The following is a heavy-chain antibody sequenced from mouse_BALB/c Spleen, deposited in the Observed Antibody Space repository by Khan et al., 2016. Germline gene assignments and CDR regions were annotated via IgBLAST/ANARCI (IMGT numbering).Heavy chain of an antibody. D-gene: IGHD1-1*01. J-gene: IGHJ3*01. CDR1: GFSLTGYG. Sequence: VELVESGPGLVAPSQSLSITCTVSGFSLTGYGVNWVRQPPGKGLEWLGKIWADGRTDYNSDLKSRVSISKDNSKSQVVLKMNSLQTDDTANYYCSSYYDWFAYWGQGTLVIVSA. CDR3: SSYYDWFAY. V-gene: IGHV2-6-7*01. CDR2: IWADGRT.